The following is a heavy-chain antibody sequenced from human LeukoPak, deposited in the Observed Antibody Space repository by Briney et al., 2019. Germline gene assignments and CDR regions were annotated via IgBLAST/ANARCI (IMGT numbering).Heavy chain of an antibody. CDR2: IYNSGGT. V-gene: IGHV4-61*02. D-gene: IGHD2-2*01. CDR3: ARAHCTATSCHHFDY. J-gene: IGHJ4*02. Sequence: SETLSLTCTVSGGPISSGSYYWSWIRQPAGKGLDWIGRIYNSGGTNYNPSLESRVTMSVDTSKNQFSLKLSSVTAADTAVYYCARAHCTATSCHHFDYWGQGALVTVSS. CDR1: GGPISSGSYY.